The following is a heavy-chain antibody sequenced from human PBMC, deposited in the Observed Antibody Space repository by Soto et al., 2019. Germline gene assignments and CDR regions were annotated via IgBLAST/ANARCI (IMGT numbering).Heavy chain of an antibody. V-gene: IGHV4-59*01. J-gene: IGHJ3*02. D-gene: IGHD3-16*01. CDR1: GGSIKGYY. CDR2: IFYSGTI. CDR3: ARVGGAPLGAFDI. Sequence: PSETLSLTYSVSGGSIKGYYWSWIRQPPGRGLEWIGYIFYSGTIEYNPSLKSRVTMSLDTSANQFSLKLTSMTSADTAVYYCARVGGAPLGAFDIWGQGTTVTVSS.